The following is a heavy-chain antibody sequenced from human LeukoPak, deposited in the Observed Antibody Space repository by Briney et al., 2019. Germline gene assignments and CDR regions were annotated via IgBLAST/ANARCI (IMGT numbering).Heavy chain of an antibody. V-gene: IGHV3-23*01. D-gene: IGHD6-19*01. CDR1: GFTFSSYA. CDR3: ANHGWDASIDY. J-gene: IGHJ4*02. Sequence: GGSLRLSCAASGFTFSSYAMCWVRQAPGKGLEWVSAISGSSGSTYYADSVKGRFTISRDNSKNTLYLQMNSLRAEDTAVYYCANHGWDASIDYWGQGTLVTVSS. CDR2: ISGSSGST.